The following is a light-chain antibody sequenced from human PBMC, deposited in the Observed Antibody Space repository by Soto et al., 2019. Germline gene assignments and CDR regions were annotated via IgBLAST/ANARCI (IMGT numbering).Light chain of an antibody. Sequence: EIVLTQSPGTLSLSPGERATLSCRASQSVSSDYLAWYRQKPGQAPRLLIYGASSRATGIPDRFSGSGSGTDFTVTISRLEPEDFAVYYCQQYGIAPRTFGQGTKVEIK. CDR1: QSVSSDY. CDR2: GAS. V-gene: IGKV3-20*01. CDR3: QQYGIAPRT. J-gene: IGKJ1*01.